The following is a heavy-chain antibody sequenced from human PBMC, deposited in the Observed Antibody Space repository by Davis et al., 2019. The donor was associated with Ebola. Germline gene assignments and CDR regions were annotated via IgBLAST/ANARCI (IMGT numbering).Heavy chain of an antibody. CDR3: AKGRWGDS. J-gene: IGHJ5*01. CDR1: GFTFSSYD. Sequence: PGGSLRLSCAASGFTFSSYDMSWVRQAPGKGLEWVSTIAGTGGTTYYADSVRGRFTIYRDNSKDTVYLQMHSPTADDTAVYYCAKGRWGDSWGQGTLVTVSS. V-gene: IGHV3-23*01. CDR2: IAGTGGTT. D-gene: IGHD7-27*01.